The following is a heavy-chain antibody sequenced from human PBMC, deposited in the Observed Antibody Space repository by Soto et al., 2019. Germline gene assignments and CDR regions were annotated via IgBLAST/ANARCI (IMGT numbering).Heavy chain of an antibody. V-gene: IGHV4-34*01. CDR1: GGSFSGYY. CDR3: ARTIAAAGSRGIDY. CDR2: INHSGST. D-gene: IGHD6-13*01. J-gene: IGHJ4*02. Sequence: SETLSLTCAVYGGSFSGYYWSWIRQPPGKGLEWIGEINHSGSTNYNPSLKSRVTISVDTSKNQFSLKLSSVTAADTAVYYCARTIAAAGSRGIDYWGQGTLVTVS.